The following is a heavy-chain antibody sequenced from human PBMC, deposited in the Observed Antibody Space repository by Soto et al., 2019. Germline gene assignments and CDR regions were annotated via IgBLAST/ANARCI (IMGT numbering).Heavy chain of an antibody. CDR1: GYTFTDFA. CDR2: INAGNGNT. D-gene: IGHD4-17*01. J-gene: IGHJ4*02. CDR3: ARATIYGDPPDF. Sequence: QVQLVQSGAEVERPGASVKVSCEASGYTFTDFAMHWARQAPGKRLEWVGWINAGNGNTKYSQKFQRIVNIIRLTSAPTHYMELSSLRSEDTAVYYCARATIYGDPPDFWGQGTLVTVSS. V-gene: IGHV1-3*01.